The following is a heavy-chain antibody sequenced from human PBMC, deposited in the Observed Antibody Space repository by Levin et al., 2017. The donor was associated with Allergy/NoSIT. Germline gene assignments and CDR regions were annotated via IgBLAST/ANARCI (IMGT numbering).Heavy chain of an antibody. J-gene: IGHJ4*02. CDR1: GFTFSSYA. D-gene: IGHD3-10*01. Sequence: GESLKISCAASGFTFSSYAMSWVRQAPGKGLEWVSAISGSGGSTYYADSVKGRFTISRDNSKNTLYLQMNSLRAEDTAVYYCAKDVLLWFGEFQPFDYWGQGTLVTVSS. CDR3: AKDVLLWFGEFQPFDY. CDR2: ISGSGGST. V-gene: IGHV3-23*01.